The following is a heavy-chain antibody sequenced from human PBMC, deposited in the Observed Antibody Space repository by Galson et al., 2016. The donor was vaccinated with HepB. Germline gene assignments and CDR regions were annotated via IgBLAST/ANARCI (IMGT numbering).Heavy chain of an antibody. J-gene: IGHJ4*02. V-gene: IGHV7-4-1*01. CDR1: GYTFTSYA. CDR3: ARGVLGSSWPQDY. Sequence: QSGAEVKKPGESLKISCKASGYTFTSYAMNWVRQAPGQGLEWMGWINTNTGSPTYAQVFTGRFVFSLDTSVSTAYLQIYSLKAEDTAVYYCARGVLGSSWPQDYWGQGTLVTVSS. D-gene: IGHD6-13*01. CDR2: INTNTGSP.